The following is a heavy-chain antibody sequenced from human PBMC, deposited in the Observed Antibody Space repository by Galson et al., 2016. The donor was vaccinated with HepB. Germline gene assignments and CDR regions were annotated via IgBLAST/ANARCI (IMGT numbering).Heavy chain of an antibody. CDR3: TRAATGYYYGMDV. J-gene: IGHJ6*02. CDR1: GASISSSGYY. CDR2: ISYSGVS. Sequence: TLSLTCTVSGASISSSGYYWSWIRHHPGKGLEWIGYISYSGVSYYYPSLKSRVTISADTSKNQFSLKLTSVSAADTALYYCTRAATGYYYGMDVWGQGTTVTVSS. V-gene: IGHV4-31*03.